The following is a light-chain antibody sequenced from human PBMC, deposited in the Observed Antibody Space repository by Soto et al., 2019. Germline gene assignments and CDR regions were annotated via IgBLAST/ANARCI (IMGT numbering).Light chain of an antibody. CDR1: QGVRSN. Sequence: EIVLTQSPATLSVSPGERVTLSCRASQGVRSNLGWYQQKPGQAPRLLMYDASTRATGTPARFSGGGSGTEFTLTISSLRSEDFAVYYCQQYGDWPYTFGQGTKLDIK. J-gene: IGKJ2*01. CDR2: DAS. V-gene: IGKV3-15*01. CDR3: QQYGDWPYT.